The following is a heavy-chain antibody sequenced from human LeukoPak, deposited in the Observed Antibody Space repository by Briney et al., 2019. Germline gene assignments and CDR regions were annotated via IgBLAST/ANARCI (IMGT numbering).Heavy chain of an antibody. J-gene: IGHJ4*02. CDR3: ARARVVVAATESDY. CDR2: IYYSGST. V-gene: IGHV4-59*01. CDR1: GGSISSYY. D-gene: IGHD2-15*01. Sequence: SETLSLTCTVSGGSISSYYWSWIRQPPGKGLEWIGYIYYSGSTNYNPSLKSRVTISVDTSKNQFSLKLSSLRSEDTAVYYCARARVVVAATESDYWGQGTLVTVSS.